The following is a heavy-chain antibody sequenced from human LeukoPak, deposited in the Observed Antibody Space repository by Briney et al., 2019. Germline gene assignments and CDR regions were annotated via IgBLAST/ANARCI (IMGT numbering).Heavy chain of an antibody. V-gene: IGHV4-30-4*08. CDR3: AREREGTAEGESYYFDY. D-gene: IGHD1-1*01. CDR2: IYYSGST. J-gene: IGHJ4*02. Sequence: SETLSLTCTVSGGSISSGDYYWSWIRQPPGKGLEWIGYIYYSGSTYYNPSLKSRVTISVDTSKNQFSLKLSSVTAADTAVYYCAREREGTAEGESYYFDYWGQGTLVTVSS. CDR1: GGSISSGDYY.